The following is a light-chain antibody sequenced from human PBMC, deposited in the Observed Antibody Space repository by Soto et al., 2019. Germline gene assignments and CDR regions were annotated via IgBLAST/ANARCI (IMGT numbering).Light chain of an antibody. V-gene: IGKV2-30*02. CDR3: MQGTHWPIT. Sequence: DVVMTQSPLSLPVTLGQPASISCRSNQSLVHSDGIAYFSWFQQRPGRSPRRLIYKVYNRDSGVPARFSGSGSGTDFALKISRVEAEDVGVYYCMQGTHWPITVGQGTRLE. CDR2: KVY. CDR1: QSLVHSDGIAY. J-gene: IGKJ5*01.